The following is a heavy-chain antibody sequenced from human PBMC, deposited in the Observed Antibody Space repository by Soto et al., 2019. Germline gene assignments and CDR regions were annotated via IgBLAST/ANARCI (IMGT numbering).Heavy chain of an antibody. Sequence: QVQLVESGGGVVQPGRSLRLSCAASGFTFSSYGMHWVRQAPGKGPEWVAVISYDGSNKYYADSVKGRFTISRDNSKNTLYLQMNSLRAEDTAVYYCAKDGIAARLSYYFDYWGQGTLVTVSA. V-gene: IGHV3-30*18. CDR1: GFTFSSYG. J-gene: IGHJ4*02. CDR3: AKDGIAARLSYYFDY. CDR2: ISYDGSNK. D-gene: IGHD6-6*01.